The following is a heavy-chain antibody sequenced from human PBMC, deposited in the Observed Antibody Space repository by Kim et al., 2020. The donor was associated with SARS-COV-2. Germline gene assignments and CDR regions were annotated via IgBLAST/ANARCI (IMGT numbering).Heavy chain of an antibody. Sequence: GGSLRLSCAASGFTFSSYSMNWVRQAPGKGLEWVSSISSSSSYIYYADSVKGRFTISRDNAKNSLYLQMNSLRAEDTAVYYCARDTRSATSLRPEPNGGFDPWGQGTLVTVSS. J-gene: IGHJ5*02. V-gene: IGHV3-21*01. CDR3: ARDTRSATSLRPEPNGGFDP. CDR2: ISSSSSYI. D-gene: IGHD2-8*01. CDR1: GFTFSSYS.